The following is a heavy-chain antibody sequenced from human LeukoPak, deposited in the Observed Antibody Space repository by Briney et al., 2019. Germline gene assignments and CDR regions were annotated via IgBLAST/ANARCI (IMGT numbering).Heavy chain of an antibody. CDR1: GYSFTSYW. J-gene: IGHJ3*02. Sequence: GESLKISCKGSGYSFTSYWIGWVRQMPGKGLEWMGIIYPGDSDTRYSPSFQGQATISADKSISTAYLQWSSLKASDTAMYYCASAREILPNAFDIWGQGTMVTVSS. CDR2: IYPGDSDT. CDR3: ASAREILPNAFDI. V-gene: IGHV5-51*01.